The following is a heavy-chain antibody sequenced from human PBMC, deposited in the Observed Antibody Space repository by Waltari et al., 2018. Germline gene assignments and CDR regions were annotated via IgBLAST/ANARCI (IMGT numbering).Heavy chain of an antibody. CDR3: ARVPGLGDAYYYYGMDV. V-gene: IGHV4-34*01. CDR2: INHSGST. J-gene: IGHJ6*02. Sequence: QVQLQQWGAGLLKPSETLSLTCAVYGGSFSGYYWSWIRQPPGKGLEWIGEINHSGSTNYNPSLKSRVTISVDTSKNQFSLKLSSVTAADTAVYYCARVPGLGDAYYYYGMDVWGQGTTVTVSS. D-gene: IGHD3-10*01. CDR1: GGSFSGYY.